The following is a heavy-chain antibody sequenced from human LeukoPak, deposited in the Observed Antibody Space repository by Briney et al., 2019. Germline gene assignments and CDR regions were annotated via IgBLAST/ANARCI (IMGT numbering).Heavy chain of an antibody. CDR1: GFIATIHS. V-gene: IGHV3-66*02. CDR2: IYSSGTT. Sequence: PGRSLSPSCALSGFIATIHSMSWVRHAPGEGLEWVSVIYSSGTTSYADSAKGGFTFSRDNLKKTLYPQMNSLAAEDSAVYYCARDYGGAFRGCFDTWGQGTLVTVSS. D-gene: IGHD4-23*01. J-gene: IGHJ5*02. CDR3: ARDYGGAFRGCFDT.